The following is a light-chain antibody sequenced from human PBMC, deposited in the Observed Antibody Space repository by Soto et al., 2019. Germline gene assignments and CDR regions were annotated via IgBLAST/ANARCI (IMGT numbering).Light chain of an antibody. CDR2: GAS. Sequence: EIVLTQPPGTLSLSPGERVNLSCRASQSVSSRYVAWYQHKTGQPPRLLISGASSRATSIPDRFSGGGSGADFTLTISRLEPEDFAVYYCQQYDRSPPTFGGGTKVEIK. CDR1: QSVSSRY. CDR3: QQYDRSPPT. J-gene: IGKJ4*01. V-gene: IGKV3-20*01.